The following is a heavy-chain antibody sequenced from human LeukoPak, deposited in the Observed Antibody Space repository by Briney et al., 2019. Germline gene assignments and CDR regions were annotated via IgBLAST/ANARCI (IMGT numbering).Heavy chain of an antibody. CDR3: AKRSGAASGFSDY. Sequence: GGSLRLSCAVSGFIFSNYVMHWVRQAPGKGLEWVAVISYDGTNKYYADSVKGRFTISRDNSKNTLYLQMNSLRAEDTAVYYCAKRSGAASGFSDYWGQGTLVTVSS. D-gene: IGHD2-15*01. CDR1: GFIFSNYV. CDR2: ISYDGTNK. V-gene: IGHV3-30-3*02. J-gene: IGHJ4*02.